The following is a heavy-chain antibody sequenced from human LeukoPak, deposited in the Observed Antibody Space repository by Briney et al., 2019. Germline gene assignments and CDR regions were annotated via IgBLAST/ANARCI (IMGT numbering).Heavy chain of an antibody. Sequence: PSETLSLTCTVSGGSISSSSYYWGWIRQPPGNGLEWIGTMYYSGITYYNPSLKSRVTTSVDTSKNQSTLKVSSVTAADTAVYYCARSNWDSNVGIDYWGQGILVIASS. CDR1: GGSISSSSYY. V-gene: IGHV4-39*01. CDR2: MYYSGIT. CDR3: ARSNWDSNVGIDY. J-gene: IGHJ4*02. D-gene: IGHD1-7*01.